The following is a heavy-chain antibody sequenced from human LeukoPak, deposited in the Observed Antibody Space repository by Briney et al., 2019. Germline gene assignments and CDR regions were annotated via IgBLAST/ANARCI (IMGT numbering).Heavy chain of an antibody. J-gene: IGHJ4*02. CDR1: GFTFNEYS. Sequence: GGSLRLSCATSGFTFNEYSMNWVRQAPGKGLEWVSSIISGSGNIYYADSVKGRFTISRDNSKNTLYLQMNSLRVEDTAVYYCAKDPGDYGDYWGQGTLVTVSS. V-gene: IGHV3-21*04. CDR2: IISGSGNI. CDR3: AKDPGDYGDY.